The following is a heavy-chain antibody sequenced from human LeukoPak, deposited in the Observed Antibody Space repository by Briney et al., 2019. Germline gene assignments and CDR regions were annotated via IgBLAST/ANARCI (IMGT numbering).Heavy chain of an antibody. CDR2: INHSGST. V-gene: IGHV4-34*01. J-gene: IGHJ4*02. Sequence: PSETLSLTCAVYGGSFSGYYWSWIRQPPGKGLEWIGEINHSGSTNYNPSLKSRVTISVDTSKNQFSLKLSSVTAADTAVYYCARGRQQDYWGQGTLVTVSS. CDR1: GGSFSGYY. CDR3: ARGRQQDY.